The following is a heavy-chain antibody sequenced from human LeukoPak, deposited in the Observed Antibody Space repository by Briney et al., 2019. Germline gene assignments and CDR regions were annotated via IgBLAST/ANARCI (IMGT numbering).Heavy chain of an antibody. CDR1: GYTFTGYY. D-gene: IGHD2-2*01. Sequence: ASVKVSCKASGYTFTGYYMHWVRQAPGQGLEWMGMVSSSGANTKYAQKFRGRVTMTSDTSTSTVYMELSSLISDDTAVYYCARDQHYATDYWGQGTLVTVCS. CDR2: VSSSGANT. V-gene: IGHV1-46*03. J-gene: IGHJ4*02. CDR3: ARDQHYATDY.